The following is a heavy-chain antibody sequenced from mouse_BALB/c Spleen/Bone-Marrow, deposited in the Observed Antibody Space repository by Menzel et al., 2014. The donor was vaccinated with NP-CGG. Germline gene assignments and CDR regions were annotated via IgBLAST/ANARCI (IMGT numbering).Heavy chain of an antibody. J-gene: IGHJ2*01. V-gene: IGHV7-3*02. CDR1: GFTFTDYY. D-gene: IGHD1-1*01. CDR2: IRNKGNGYTT. Sequence: EVKLMESGGGLVQPGGSLRLSCAPSGFTFTDYYMSWVRQPPGKALEWLGFIRNKGNGYTTEYSASVKGRFTISRDNSQSILYLQMNTLRAEDSATYYCARDDYGFDYWGQGTTLTVSS. CDR3: ARDDYGFDY.